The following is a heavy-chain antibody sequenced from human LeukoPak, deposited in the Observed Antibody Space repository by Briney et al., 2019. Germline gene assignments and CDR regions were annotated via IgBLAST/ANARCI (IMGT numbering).Heavy chain of an antibody. D-gene: IGHD3/OR15-3a*01. CDR2: INPDGTTT. J-gene: IGHJ4*02. V-gene: IGHV3-74*01. CDR3: VRVDATASGKHDY. CDR1: GVSFSTYW. Sequence: AESLRLTCAVSGVSFSTYWMQWVRQAPGKGLVFVSRINPDGTTTNYADSVKGRFTISRDNAKNTLSLQLSRLRVEETAVYYCVRVDATASGKHDYWGQGTLVTVSS.